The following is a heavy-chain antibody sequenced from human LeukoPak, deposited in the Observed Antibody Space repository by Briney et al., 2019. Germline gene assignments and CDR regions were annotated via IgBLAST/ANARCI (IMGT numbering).Heavy chain of an antibody. CDR2: INPNSGGT. V-gene: IGHV1-2*02. CDR3: ARDSPTRYNWNEPSSSGNYYYYMDV. CDR1: GYTFTSYY. D-gene: IGHD1-20*01. Sequence: GASVKVSCKASGYTFTSYYMHWVRQAPGQGLEWMGWINPNSGGTNYAQKFQGRVTMTRDTSISTAYMELSRLRSDDTAVYYCARDSPTRYNWNEPSSSGNYYYYMDVWGKGTTVTVSS. J-gene: IGHJ6*03.